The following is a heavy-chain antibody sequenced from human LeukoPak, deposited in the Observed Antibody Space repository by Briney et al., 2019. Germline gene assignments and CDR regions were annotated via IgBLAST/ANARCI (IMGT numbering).Heavy chain of an antibody. J-gene: IGHJ4*02. V-gene: IGHV3-23*01. CDR2: ISGSGGST. CDR3: AKASDYYDSSGDY. CDR1: GFTFSSYA. D-gene: IGHD3-22*01. Sequence: PGGSLRLSCAASGFTFSSYAMHWVRQAPGKGLEWVSAISGSGGSTYYADSVKGRFTISRDNSKNTLYLQMNSLRAEDTAVYYCAKASDYYDSSGDYWGQGTLVTVSS.